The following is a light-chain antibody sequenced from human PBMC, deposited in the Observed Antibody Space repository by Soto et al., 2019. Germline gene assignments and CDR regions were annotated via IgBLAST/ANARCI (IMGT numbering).Light chain of an antibody. CDR1: SSDVGAYNF. CDR3: SSYTTNATYV. J-gene: IGLJ1*01. CDR2: EVT. V-gene: IGLV2-14*01. Sequence: QSALTQPASVSGSPGRSITISCTGTSSDVGAYNFVSWYQHHPGRAPKLIIYEVTIRPSGVSNRFSGSKSGNTASLTISGLLAEDEADYYCSSYTTNATYVFGIGTKITVL.